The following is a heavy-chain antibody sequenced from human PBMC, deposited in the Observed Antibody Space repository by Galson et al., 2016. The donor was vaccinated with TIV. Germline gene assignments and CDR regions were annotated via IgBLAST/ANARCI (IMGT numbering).Heavy chain of an antibody. CDR1: GYTFTRYY. Sequence: SVKVSCKASGYTFTRYYIHWVRQAAGQGLEWMGIIDTSNGGTTYAQKFQGRLTLTRDTSTSTVYFELSSLTSEDTALYYCASPHSGSYDFDYWGQGTLVTVSS. CDR2: IDTSNGGT. V-gene: IGHV1-46*03. J-gene: IGHJ4*02. CDR3: ASPHSGSYDFDY. D-gene: IGHD3-16*01.